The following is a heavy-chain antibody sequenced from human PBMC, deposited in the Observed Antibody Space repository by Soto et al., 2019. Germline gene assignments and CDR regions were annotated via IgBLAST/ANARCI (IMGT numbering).Heavy chain of an antibody. CDR2: IYYSGST. Sequence: QAQLQESGPGLVKTSQTLSLTCTVSGGSISSGGYYWSWIRQHPGKGLEWSGYIYYSGSTYYNPSLKSRVTISVDTSKNQFSLKLSSVTAADTAVYYCAREWAVAGGRPYNWFDPWGQGTLVTVSS. D-gene: IGHD6-13*01. CDR3: AREWAVAGGRPYNWFDP. J-gene: IGHJ5*02. CDR1: GGSISSGGYY. V-gene: IGHV4-31*03.